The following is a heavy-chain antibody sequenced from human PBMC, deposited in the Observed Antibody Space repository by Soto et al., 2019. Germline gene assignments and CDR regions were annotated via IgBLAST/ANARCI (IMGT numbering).Heavy chain of an antibody. V-gene: IGHV4-30-4*01. Sequence: QEQLQESGPGLVKPSQTLSLTCTVSGGSISSGDYYWSWIRQPPGKGLEWIGYIYYSGSTYYNPSLNSRVTISVDTSKNQFSLKLSSVTAADTAVYYCARDAEYNYYYGMDVWGQGTTVTVSS. CDR2: IYYSGST. CDR3: ARDAEYNYYYGMDV. J-gene: IGHJ6*02. CDR1: GGSISSGDYY.